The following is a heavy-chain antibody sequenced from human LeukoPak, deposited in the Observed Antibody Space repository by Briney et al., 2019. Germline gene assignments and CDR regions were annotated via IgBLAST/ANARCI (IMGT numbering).Heavy chain of an antibody. CDR1: GYTFTSYG. J-gene: IGHJ4*02. V-gene: IGHV1-18*01. CDR2: ISAYNGNT. Sequence: ASVKVSCKASGYTFTSYGISWVRQAPGQGLEWMGWISAYNGNTKYVQKLQGRVTMTTETSTSTAYMELRSLRSDDTAVYYCARDLSDYGYVWGNYRPGDYWGQGTLVTVSS. D-gene: IGHD3-16*02. CDR3: ARDLSDYGYVWGNYRPGDY.